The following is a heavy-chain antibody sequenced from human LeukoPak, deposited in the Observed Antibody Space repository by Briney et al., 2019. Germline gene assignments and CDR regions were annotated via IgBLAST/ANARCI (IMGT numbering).Heavy chain of an antibody. D-gene: IGHD3-22*01. J-gene: IGHJ3*02. Sequence: GGSLRLSCAASGFTFSIYAMHWVRQAPGKGLEWVAVISYDGNTQYYADSVKDRFTISRDNSKNTLYLQMNSLRAEDTAVYYCAKPYYYDSSGSSDSYAYAFDIWGQGTMVTVSS. CDR2: ISYDGNTQ. CDR3: AKPYYYDSSGSSDSYAYAFDI. CDR1: GFTFSIYA. V-gene: IGHV3-30*04.